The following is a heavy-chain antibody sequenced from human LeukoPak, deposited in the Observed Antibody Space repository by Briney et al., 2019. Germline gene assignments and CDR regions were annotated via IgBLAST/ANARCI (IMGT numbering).Heavy chain of an antibody. CDR2: MNQDGSNL. V-gene: IGHV3-7*01. J-gene: IGHJ5*01. D-gene: IGHD3-16*01. CDR3: AREAFNWASDS. CDR1: GFSFRDYW. Sequence: GGSLRLSCAASGFSFRDYWMTWVRQAPGRGLEWVANMNQDGSNLKYGDSVKGRFTISRDNAKNSLYLQMDSLRADDTAVYYCAREAFNWASDSWGQGTLVTISS.